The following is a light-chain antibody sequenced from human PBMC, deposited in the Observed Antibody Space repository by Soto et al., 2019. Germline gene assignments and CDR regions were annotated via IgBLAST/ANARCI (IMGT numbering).Light chain of an antibody. CDR3: QQYNSYRT. V-gene: IGKV1-5*01. Sequence: DIQMTQSPSTLSASVGDRVTITCRASQNIYTWLAWYQQKPGKTPYLLIYDASNLESGVPSRFSGSGSGTEFTLTISSLQPDDFATYYCQQYNSYRTFGQGTKVDIK. J-gene: IGKJ1*01. CDR2: DAS. CDR1: QNIYTW.